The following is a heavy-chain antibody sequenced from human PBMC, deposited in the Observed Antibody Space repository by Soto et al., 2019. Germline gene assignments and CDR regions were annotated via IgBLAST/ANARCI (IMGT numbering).Heavy chain of an antibody. Sequence: VQLVESGGGVVQPGRSLRLSCAASGFIFGTYGMHWVRQAPGKGLEWVAVISFDGGNKYYADSVRGRFTISRDNSKNTLHLQMNSLRGEDTAVYYCAKDTATAISSYYFYGMDVWGQGTTVTVSS. CDR1: GFIFGTYG. CDR2: ISFDGGNK. D-gene: IGHD5-12*01. J-gene: IGHJ6*02. V-gene: IGHV3-30*18. CDR3: AKDTATAISSYYFYGMDV.